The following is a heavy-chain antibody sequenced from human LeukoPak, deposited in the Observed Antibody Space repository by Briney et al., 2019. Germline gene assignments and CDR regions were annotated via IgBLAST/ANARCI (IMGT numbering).Heavy chain of an antibody. Sequence: PSETLSLTCTVSGGSISSYYWSWIRQPPGKGLEWIGYIYYSGSTNYNPSLKSRVTISVDTSKNQFSLKLSSVTAADTAVYYCARNRESGYEAPYYYYGMDVWGQGTTVTVSS. J-gene: IGHJ6*02. CDR2: IYYSGST. V-gene: IGHV4-59*12. D-gene: IGHD5-12*01. CDR3: ARNRESGYEAPYYYYGMDV. CDR1: GGSISSYY.